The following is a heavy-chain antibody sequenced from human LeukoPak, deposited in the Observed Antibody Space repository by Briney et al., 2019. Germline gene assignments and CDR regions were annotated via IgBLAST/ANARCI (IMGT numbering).Heavy chain of an antibody. Sequence: SETLSLTCTVSGGSISSGSYYWSWIRQPAGKGLEWIGHIYTSGTTYYSPSLKSRVTISLDTSKSQFSLILSSVTAADTAVYYCARYHNGYDDYWGQGTLVTVSS. J-gene: IGHJ4*02. CDR1: GGSISSGSYY. V-gene: IGHV4-61*09. CDR2: IYTSGTT. D-gene: IGHD5-12*01. CDR3: ARYHNGYDDY.